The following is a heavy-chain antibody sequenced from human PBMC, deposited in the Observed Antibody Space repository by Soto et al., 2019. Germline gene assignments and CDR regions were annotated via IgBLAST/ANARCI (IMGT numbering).Heavy chain of an antibody. D-gene: IGHD3-3*01. CDR2: ISSSSSTI. J-gene: IGHJ3*02. CDR1: GFTFSSYS. CDR3: ARESYDFWSGYQKGNAFDI. V-gene: IGHV3-48*01. Sequence: GGSLRLSCAASGFTFSSYSMNWVRQAPGKGLEWVSYISSSSSTIYYADSVKGRFTISRDNAKNLLYLQMNSLRAEDTAVYYCARESYDFWSGYQKGNAFDIWGQGTMVTVSS.